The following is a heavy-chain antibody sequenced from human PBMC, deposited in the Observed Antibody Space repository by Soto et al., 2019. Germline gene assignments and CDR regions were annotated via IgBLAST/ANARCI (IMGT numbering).Heavy chain of an antibody. D-gene: IGHD3-10*01. V-gene: IGHV3-21*01. CDR3: ARDHSSGSYYNVDAFDF. Sequence: VGSLRLSCAASGFTFSSYFMNWVRQAPGKGLEWVSSISSSSSYIYYADSVKGRFTISRDNANSSLYLQMNSLRAEDTAVYYCARDHSSGSYYNVDAFDFWGRGTMVTVSS. CDR2: ISSSSSYI. J-gene: IGHJ3*01. CDR1: GFTFSSYF.